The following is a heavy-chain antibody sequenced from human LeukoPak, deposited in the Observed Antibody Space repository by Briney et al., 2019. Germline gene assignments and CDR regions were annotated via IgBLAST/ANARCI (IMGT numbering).Heavy chain of an antibody. CDR2: IYSSGST. J-gene: IGHJ4*02. CDR1: GGSISSSSYY. D-gene: IGHD5-12*01. Sequence: PSDPLSLTCTVSGGSISSSSYYWGWIRQPPGKGLEWIGSIYSSGSTYYNPSLKSRVTISVDTSKNQFSLKLSSVTAADTAVYYCARSGSGYLRYYFDYWGQGTLVTVSS. V-gene: IGHV4-39*07. CDR3: ARSGSGYLRYYFDY.